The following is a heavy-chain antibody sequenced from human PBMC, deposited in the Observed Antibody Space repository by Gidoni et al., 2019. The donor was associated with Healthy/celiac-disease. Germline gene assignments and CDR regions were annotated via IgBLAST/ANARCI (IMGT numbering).Heavy chain of an antibody. D-gene: IGHD3-22*01. V-gene: IGHV3-66*02. CDR1: GFTVSSNY. Sequence: AASGFTVSSNYMSWVRQAPGTGLEWVSVIYSGGSTYYADSVKGRFTISRDNSKNTLYLQMNSLRAEDTAVYYCARDLDYYDSSGYSAFDIWGQGTMVTVSS. CDR2: IYSGGST. J-gene: IGHJ3*02. CDR3: ARDLDYYDSSGYSAFDI.